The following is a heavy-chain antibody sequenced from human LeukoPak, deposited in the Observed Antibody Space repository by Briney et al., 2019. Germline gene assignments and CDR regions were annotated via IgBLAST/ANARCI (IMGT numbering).Heavy chain of an antibody. CDR3: ARRGDSDFDY. D-gene: IGHD2-21*02. CDR1: GYSFTNYW. V-gene: IGHV5-51*01. Sequence: GESLKISCQSSGYSFTNYWIAWVRQMPGKGLEWMGIIYPGDSHTIYSPSFQGQVTISADKSISTAYLQWSGLKASDTAMYYCARRGDSDFDYWGQGTLVTVSS. J-gene: IGHJ4*02. CDR2: IYPGDSHT.